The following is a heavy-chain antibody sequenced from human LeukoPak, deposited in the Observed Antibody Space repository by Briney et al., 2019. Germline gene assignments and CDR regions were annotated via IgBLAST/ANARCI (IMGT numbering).Heavy chain of an antibody. V-gene: IGHV3-23*01. CDR1: GFTFSSSI. J-gene: IGHJ4*02. D-gene: IGHD3-3*02. CDR3: AKDAAAVLAPDY. CDR2: ITSSGGST. Sequence: PGGSLRLSCAASGFTFSSSIMNWVRQAPGKGLEWVSTITSSGGSTYYADSVKGRFTISRDNSKNTLFLQMNSLRAEDTAVYYCAKDAAAVLAPDYWGQGTLVTVSS.